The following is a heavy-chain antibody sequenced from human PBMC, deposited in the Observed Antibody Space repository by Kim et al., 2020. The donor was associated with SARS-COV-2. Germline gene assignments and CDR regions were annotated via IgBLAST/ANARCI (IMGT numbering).Heavy chain of an antibody. D-gene: IGHD3-10*01. V-gene: IGHV3-21*01. CDR3: ARDGALQDYYGSGSTYFDY. CDR1: GFTFSSYS. CDR2: ISSSSSYI. J-gene: IGHJ4*02. Sequence: GGSLRLSCAASGFTFSSYSMNWVRQAPGKGLEWVSSISSSSSYIYYADSVKGRFTISRDNAKNSLYLQMNSLRAEDTAVYYCARDGALQDYYGSGSTYFDYWGQGTLVTVSS.